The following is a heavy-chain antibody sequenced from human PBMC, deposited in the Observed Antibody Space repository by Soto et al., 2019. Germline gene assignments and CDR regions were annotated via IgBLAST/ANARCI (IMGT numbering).Heavy chain of an antibody. Sequence: PGGSLRLSCAASGFTFSNYVISWVRQAPGRGLEWVSMISARGDGTYYADSVKGRFTISRDNSKNTLYLQMNSLRDEDTAVYYCASHGIAAAGNEFDYWGQGTLVTVSS. V-gene: IGHV3-23*01. CDR2: ISARGDGT. D-gene: IGHD6-13*01. J-gene: IGHJ4*02. CDR1: GFTFSNYV. CDR3: ASHGIAAAGNEFDY.